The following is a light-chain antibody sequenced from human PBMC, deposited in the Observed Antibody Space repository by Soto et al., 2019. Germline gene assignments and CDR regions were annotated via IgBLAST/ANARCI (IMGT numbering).Light chain of an antibody. J-gene: IGKJ1*01. Sequence: DIQMTQSPSSLSASVGDRVTITCRASQNIRSYLNWYQQKPGKAPQLLIYATSSLQTGVPPRFSASGSGTDFSLVISDLQPEDSATYYCQQGYSSRWTSGLGTKVEI. V-gene: IGKV1-39*01. CDR1: QNIRSY. CDR2: ATS. CDR3: QQGYSSRWT.